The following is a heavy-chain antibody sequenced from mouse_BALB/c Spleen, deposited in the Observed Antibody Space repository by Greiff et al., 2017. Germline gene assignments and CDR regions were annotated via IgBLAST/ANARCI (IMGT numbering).Heavy chain of an antibody. V-gene: IGHV1-4*01. CDR3: ARGSTMITTGAMDY. J-gene: IGHJ4*01. D-gene: IGHD2-4*01. CDR1: GYTFTSYT. CDR2: INPSSGYT. Sequence: LQESGAELARPGASVKMSCKASGYTFTSYTMHWVKQRPGQGLEWIGYINPSSGYTNYNQKFKDKATLTADKSSSTAYMQLSSLTSEDSAVYYCARGSTMITTGAMDYWGQGTSVTVSS.